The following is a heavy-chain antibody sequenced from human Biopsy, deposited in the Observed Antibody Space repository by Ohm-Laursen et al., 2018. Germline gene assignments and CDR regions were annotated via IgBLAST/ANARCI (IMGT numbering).Heavy chain of an antibody. D-gene: IGHD1-26*01. CDR2: ISSDGSLK. J-gene: IGHJ5*02. CDR3: AKGGRVRPTQWFGP. V-gene: IGHV3-30*18. Sequence: SLRLSCAASGFTFNNYGMQWVRQAPGKGLEWVTAISSDGSLKYYTNSVEGRFTISRDNSKNTLFLQMNSLRAEDTAMYYCAKGGRVRPTQWFGPWGQGTLVTVSS. CDR1: GFTFNNYG.